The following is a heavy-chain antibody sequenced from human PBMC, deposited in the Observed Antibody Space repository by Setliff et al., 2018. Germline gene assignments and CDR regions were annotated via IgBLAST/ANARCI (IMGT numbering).Heavy chain of an antibody. Sequence: TSETLSLTCAVYGGPFSSYYWSWIRQPPGKGLEWIGEINHSGSTNYNPSLKSRVTISVDTSKNQFSLKLSSVTAADTAVYYCARGGPQTYYYDSSGYYLGLAALDIWGQGTMVT. J-gene: IGHJ3*02. CDR3: ARGGPQTYYYDSSGYYLGLAALDI. D-gene: IGHD3-22*01. CDR1: GGPFSSYY. V-gene: IGHV4-34*01. CDR2: INHSGST.